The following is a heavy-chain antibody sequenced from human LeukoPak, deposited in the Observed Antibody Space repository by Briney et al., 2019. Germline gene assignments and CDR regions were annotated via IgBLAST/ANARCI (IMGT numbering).Heavy chain of an antibody. CDR1: GFTFSNAW. Sequence: KPGGSLRLSCAASGFTFSNAWMSWVRQAPGKGLEWVGRIKSKTDGGTTDYAAPVKGRFTISRDDSKNTLYLQMNSLKTEDTAVYYCTTDFNAVAGTWGYYYYMDVWGKGTTVTVSS. CDR3: TTDFNAVAGTWGYYYYMDV. CDR2: IKSKTDGGTT. J-gene: IGHJ6*03. D-gene: IGHD6-19*01. V-gene: IGHV3-15*01.